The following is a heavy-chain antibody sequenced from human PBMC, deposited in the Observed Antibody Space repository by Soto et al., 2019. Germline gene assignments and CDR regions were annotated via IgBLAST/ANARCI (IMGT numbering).Heavy chain of an antibody. CDR3: ARHGGFSSGWYFGSSYNWFDP. Sequence: PSETLSLTCTVSGGSISSYYWSWIRQPPGKGLEWIGYIYYSGSTNYNPSLKSRVTISVDTSKNQFSLKLSSVTAADTAVYYCARHGGFSSGWYFGSSYNWFDPWGQGTLVTVSS. CDR1: GGSISSYY. V-gene: IGHV4-59*08. J-gene: IGHJ5*02. D-gene: IGHD6-19*01. CDR2: IYYSGST.